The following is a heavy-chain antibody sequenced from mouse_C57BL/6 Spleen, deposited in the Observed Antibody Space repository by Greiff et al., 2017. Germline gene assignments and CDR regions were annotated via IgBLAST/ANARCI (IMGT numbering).Heavy chain of an antibody. Sequence: VQLQQSGPELVKPGASVKISCKASGYSFTDYNMNWVKQSNGKSLEWIGVINPNYGTTSYNQKFKGKATLTLDQSSSTAYMQLNSLTSEDSAVYYCARTLDYGSSYPDYAMDYWGQGTSVTVSS. V-gene: IGHV1-39*01. CDR2: INPNYGTT. J-gene: IGHJ4*01. CDR1: GYSFTDYN. CDR3: ARTLDYGSSYPDYAMDY. D-gene: IGHD1-1*01.